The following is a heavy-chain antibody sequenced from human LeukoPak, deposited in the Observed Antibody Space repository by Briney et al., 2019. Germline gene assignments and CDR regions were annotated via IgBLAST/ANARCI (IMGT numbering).Heavy chain of an antibody. D-gene: IGHD4-17*01. CDR2: ISYDGSNK. CDR1: GFTFSSYA. J-gene: IGHJ4*02. Sequence: GRSLRLSCAASGFTFSSYAMHWVRQAPGKGLEWVAVISYDGSNKYYADSVKGRFTISRDNSKNTLYLQMNSLRAEDTAVYYCATDTVTTSSLDYWGQGTLVTVSS. CDR3: ATDTVTTSSLDY. V-gene: IGHV3-30-3*01.